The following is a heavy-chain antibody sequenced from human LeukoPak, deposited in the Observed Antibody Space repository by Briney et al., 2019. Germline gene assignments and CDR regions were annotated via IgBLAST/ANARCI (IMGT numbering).Heavy chain of an antibody. Sequence: PGGSMRLSCAASGFTFDDYTMHWVRQAPGKGLEWVSLISWDGGSTYYADSVKGRFTISRDNSKNSLYLQMNSLRTEDTALYYCAKGIWSGSDFLFDYWGQGTLVTVSS. J-gene: IGHJ4*02. V-gene: IGHV3-43*01. CDR3: AKGIWSGSDFLFDY. CDR2: ISWDGGST. D-gene: IGHD3-3*01. CDR1: GFTFDDYT.